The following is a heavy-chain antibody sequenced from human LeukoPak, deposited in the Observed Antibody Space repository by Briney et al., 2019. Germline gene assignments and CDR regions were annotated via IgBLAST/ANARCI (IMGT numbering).Heavy chain of an antibody. D-gene: IGHD3-9*01. CDR2: IRYDGSNK. J-gene: IGHJ4*02. CDR3: AKVNSTTRYFDWLLSFDY. V-gene: IGHV3-30*02. CDR1: GFTFSSYG. Sequence: GGSLRLSCAASGFTFSSYGMHWVRQAPGKGLEWVAFIRYDGSNKYYADSVKGRFTISRDNSKNTLYLQMNSLRAEDTAVYYCAKVNSTTRYFDWLLSFDYWGQGTLVTVSS.